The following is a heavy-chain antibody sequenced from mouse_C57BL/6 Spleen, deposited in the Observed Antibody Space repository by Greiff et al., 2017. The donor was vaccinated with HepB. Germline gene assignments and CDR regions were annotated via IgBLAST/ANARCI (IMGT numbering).Heavy chain of an antibody. CDR2: INPNNGGT. J-gene: IGHJ3*01. CDR1: GYTFTDYY. V-gene: IGHV1-26*01. D-gene: IGHD1-1*01. Sequence: VQLQQSGPELVKPGASVKISCKASGYTFTDYYMNWVKQSHGKSLEWIGDINPNNGGTSYNQKFKGKATLTVDKSSSTAYMELRSLTSEDSAVYYCARNYGSPLRGFAYWGQGTLVTVSA. CDR3: ARNYGSPLRGFAY.